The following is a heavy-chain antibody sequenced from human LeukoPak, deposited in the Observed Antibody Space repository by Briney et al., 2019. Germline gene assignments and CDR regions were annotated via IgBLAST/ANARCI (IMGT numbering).Heavy chain of an antibody. J-gene: IGHJ4*02. D-gene: IGHD6-13*01. CDR2: IGGGSGTM. Sequence: GGSLRLSCAASGFTFSTYGMNWVRQAPGKGLEWVSGIGGGSGTMSYADSVKGRFTISRDTANNSLYLQMNSLRAEDTAVYYCATGSKSAYSSPGYFDSWGQGTLVTVSS. CDR1: GFTFSTYG. CDR3: ATGSKSAYSSPGYFDS. V-gene: IGHV3-48*01.